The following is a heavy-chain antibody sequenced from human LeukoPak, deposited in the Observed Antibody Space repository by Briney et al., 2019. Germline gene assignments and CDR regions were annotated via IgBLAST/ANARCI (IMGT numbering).Heavy chain of an antibody. CDR3: AREGDDRGSTWRGCDY. V-gene: IGHV1-2*02. CDR2: IHANSGGT. J-gene: IGHJ4*02. CDR1: GYTFTVYY. D-gene: IGHD3-10*02. Sequence: ASVKVSCKASGYTFTVYYMHWVRQAPGQGLEWMGWIHANSGGTKYAQNFQGRVTMTRDTSISTVYMEVSRLRSDDTAVYYCAREGDDRGSTWRGCDYWGQGTLVTVSS.